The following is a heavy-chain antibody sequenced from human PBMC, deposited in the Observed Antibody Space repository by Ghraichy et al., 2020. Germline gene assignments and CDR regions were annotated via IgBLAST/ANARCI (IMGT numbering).Heavy chain of an antibody. CDR1: GFSFSRYG. J-gene: IGHJ6*03. CDR2: IWYDASNI. D-gene: IGHD4-11*01. Sequence: GALRLSCEASGFSFSRYGMHWVRQAPGKGLEWVALIWYDASNIYYRDSVKDRFTISRDNSKNTLYLQMNSLRAEDAAVYYCARDDYSNYFYYFMDVWGKGTTVTVSS. V-gene: IGHV3-33*01. CDR3: ARDDYSNYFYYFMDV.